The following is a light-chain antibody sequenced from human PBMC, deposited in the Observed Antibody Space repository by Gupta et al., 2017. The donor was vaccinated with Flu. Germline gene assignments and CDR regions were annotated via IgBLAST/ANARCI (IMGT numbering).Light chain of an antibody. CDR2: DES. CDR3: QQGKSFPLT. CDR1: HVIRSR. Sequence: DIQMTQSPSSVSAFVGDRVTITCRASHVIRSRLAGYQQKEGRALKLLISDESRLQSGVPSRFSGSGSGTDFTLTINSLQPDDFATYFCQQGKSFPLTFGGGTRVEIK. V-gene: IGKV1-12*01. J-gene: IGKJ4*01.